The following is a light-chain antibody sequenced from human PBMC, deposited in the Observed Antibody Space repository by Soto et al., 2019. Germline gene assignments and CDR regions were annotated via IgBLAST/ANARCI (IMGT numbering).Light chain of an antibody. CDR3: QQYGSSGT. J-gene: IGKJ1*01. CDR1: QSVSNNY. Sequence: DIVLTQSPCTLSMFPGERATLSCMASQSVSNNYLAWYQQKPGQAPRLLIYGASNRATGIPDRFSGSGSGTDFTLTISRLEPEDFAVYYCQQYGSSGTFGQGTKVDIK. CDR2: GAS. V-gene: IGKV3-20*01.